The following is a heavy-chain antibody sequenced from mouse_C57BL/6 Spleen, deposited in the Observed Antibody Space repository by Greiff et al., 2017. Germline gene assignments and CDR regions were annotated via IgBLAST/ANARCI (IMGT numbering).Heavy chain of an antibody. J-gene: IGHJ2*01. CDR2: IYPGDGDT. CDR3: ARLTGTGDYFDY. D-gene: IGHD4-1*01. V-gene: IGHV1-82*01. CDR1: GYAFSSSW. Sequence: QVQLKESGPELVKPGASVKISCKASGYAFSSSWMNWVKQRPGKGLEWIGRIYPGDGDTNYNGKFKGKATLTADKSSSTAYMQLSSLTSEDSAVYFCARLTGTGDYFDYWGQGTTLTVSS.